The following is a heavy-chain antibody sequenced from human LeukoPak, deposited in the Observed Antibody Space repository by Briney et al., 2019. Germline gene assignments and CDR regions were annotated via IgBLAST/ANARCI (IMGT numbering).Heavy chain of an antibody. CDR3: AKDRWGAVASFDY. V-gene: IGHV3-30*02. J-gene: IGHJ4*02. Sequence: GSLRLSCAASGFPFSDYAMHWVRQAPGKGLEWVAVIRYDGNNKYYADSVKGRFTISRDNSKNMLYLQMNSLGTEDTAVYYCAKDRWGAVASFDYWGQGTLVTVSS. CDR1: GFPFSDYA. D-gene: IGHD6-19*01. CDR2: IRYDGNNK.